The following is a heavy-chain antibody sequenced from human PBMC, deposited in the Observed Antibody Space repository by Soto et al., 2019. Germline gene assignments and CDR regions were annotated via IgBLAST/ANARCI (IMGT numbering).Heavy chain of an antibody. CDR2: ISSTTNYI. J-gene: IGHJ4*02. V-gene: IGHV3-21*01. CDR3: ARESEDLTSNFDY. Sequence: SGGSLRLSCAASGFTFTRYSMNWVRQAPGKGLEWVSSISSTTNYIYYADSMKGRFTVSRDNAKNSVYLEMNSLSAEDTALYYCARESEDLTSNFDYWGQGTLVNVSS. CDR1: GFTFTRYS.